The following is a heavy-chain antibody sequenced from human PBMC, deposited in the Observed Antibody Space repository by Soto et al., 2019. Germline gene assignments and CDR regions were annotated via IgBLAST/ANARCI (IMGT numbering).Heavy chain of an antibody. Sequence: EVQLLESGGGLVQPGGSLRLSCAASGFTFSSYAMSWVRQAPGKGLEWVSAISGSGGSTYYADSVKGRFTISRDNSKNTLYLQMNSLRAEDTAVYYCARVIDSSGYYLYNWGQGTLVTVSS. D-gene: IGHD3-22*01. CDR3: ARVIDSSGYYLYN. CDR2: ISGSGGST. CDR1: GFTFSSYA. J-gene: IGHJ4*02. V-gene: IGHV3-23*01.